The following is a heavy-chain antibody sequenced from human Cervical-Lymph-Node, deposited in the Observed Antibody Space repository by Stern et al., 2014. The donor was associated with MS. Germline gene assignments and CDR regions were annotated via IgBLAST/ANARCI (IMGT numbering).Heavy chain of an antibody. J-gene: IGHJ6*02. D-gene: IGHD2-21*01. CDR1: GYTFTGYY. CDR2: INPNSGGT. Sequence: QLVQSGAELKKPGASVKVSCKASGYTFTGYYLNWVRQAPGQGLEWMGRINPNSGGTNYAQKFQGRVTMTRDTSMTTAYMELSRLRSDDTAVYYCARGGEEFQLLFNYYYGMDVWGQGTTVTVSS. V-gene: IGHV1-2*06. CDR3: ARGGEEFQLLFNYYYGMDV.